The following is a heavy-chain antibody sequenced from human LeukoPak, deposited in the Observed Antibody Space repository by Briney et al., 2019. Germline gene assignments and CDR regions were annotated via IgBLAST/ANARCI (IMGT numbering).Heavy chain of an antibody. V-gene: IGHV3-48*01. D-gene: IGHD6-6*01. Sequence: GGSLRLSCAASGFTFSSYGINWVRQTPGRGVEWVSYISSSSSAINYADSVRGRFSISRDNAKNSLYLQMNSLRPEDTAVYYCARGGAARPDYWGQGTLVTVSS. CDR2: ISSSSSAI. CDR3: ARGGAARPDY. J-gene: IGHJ4*02. CDR1: GFTFSSYG.